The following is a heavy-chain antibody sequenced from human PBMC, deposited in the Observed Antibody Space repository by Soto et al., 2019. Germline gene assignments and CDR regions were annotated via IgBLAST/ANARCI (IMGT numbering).Heavy chain of an antibody. J-gene: IGHJ4*02. CDR1: GGSISSYY. V-gene: IGHV4-59*08. CDR2: IYYSGST. CDR3: ASSMVRGAPRY. Sequence: SETLSLTCTVSGGSISSYYWSWIRQPPGKGLEWIGYIYYSGSTNYNPSLKSRVTISVDTSKNQFSLKLSSVTAADTAVYYCASSMVRGAPRYWGQGTLVTVSS. D-gene: IGHD3-10*01.